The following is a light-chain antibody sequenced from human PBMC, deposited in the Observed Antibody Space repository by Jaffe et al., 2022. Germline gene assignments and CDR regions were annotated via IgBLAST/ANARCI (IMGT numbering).Light chain of an antibody. CDR2: DAS. CDR1: QSVSSY. Sequence: EIVLTQSPATLSLSPGERATLSCRASQSVSSYLAWYQQKPGQAPRLLIYDASNRATGIPARFSGSGSGTDFTLTISSLEPEDFAVYYCQLEDTFGQGTKLEIK. CDR3: QLEDT. V-gene: IGKV3-11*01. J-gene: IGKJ2*01.